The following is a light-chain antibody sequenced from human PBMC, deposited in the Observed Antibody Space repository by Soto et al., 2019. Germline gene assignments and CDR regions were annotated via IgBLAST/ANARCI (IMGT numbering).Light chain of an antibody. J-gene: IGKJ4*01. CDR1: QDISNY. Sequence: VRLTTSTSSLSASVGGRVTLTCQASQDISNYLNWYQQTPGKAPKLLIYDASILEVGVPSRFSGSGSGTDFTFTTSSLQPEDIATYYCQQYEDLALTSGGRTKVDI. V-gene: IGKV1-33*01. CDR3: QQYEDLALT. CDR2: DAS.